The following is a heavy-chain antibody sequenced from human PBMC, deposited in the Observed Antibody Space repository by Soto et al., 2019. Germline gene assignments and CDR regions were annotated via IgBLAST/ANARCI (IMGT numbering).Heavy chain of an antibody. V-gene: IGHV4-31*03. CDR3: AREDPYGGNSGY. D-gene: IGHD4-17*01. Sequence: TLSLTCTVSGGSISSGGYYWSWIRQHPGKGLEWVGYIYYSGSTYYNPPLKSRVTISVDTSKNQCSLKLSSVTAADTAVYYCAREDPYGGNSGYWGQGTLVTVSS. CDR2: IYYSGST. J-gene: IGHJ4*02. CDR1: GGSISSGGYY.